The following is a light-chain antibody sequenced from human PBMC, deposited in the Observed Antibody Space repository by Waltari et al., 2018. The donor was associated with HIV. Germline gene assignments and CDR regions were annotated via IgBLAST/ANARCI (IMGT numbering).Light chain of an antibody. CDR1: QSVSDY. CDR2: DAS. V-gene: IGKV3-11*01. J-gene: IGKJ4*01. CDR3: QQRSNWRRSGLT. Sequence: EVVLTQSPATLSLSPGERATLSCRASQSVSDYLAWYQQKPGQAPRLLIYDASNRATDIPARFSGSGSGTDFTLTISSLEPEDFAVYYCQQRSNWRRSGLTFGGGTKVEIK.